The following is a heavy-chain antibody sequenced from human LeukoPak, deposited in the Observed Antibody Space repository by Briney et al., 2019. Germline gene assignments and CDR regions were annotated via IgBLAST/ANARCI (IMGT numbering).Heavy chain of an antibody. D-gene: IGHD3-10*01. J-gene: IGHJ4*02. CDR2: ISSTGNTI. CDR3: ARDSSGNFIPDYFDY. CDR1: GFTFSSFE. Sequence: PGGSLRLSCATSGFTFSSFEMNWVRQAPGKGLEWVSYISSTGNTIYYADSVKGRFTISRDNAQSSLYLRMNSLRAEDPAVYYCARDSSGNFIPDYFDYWGQGTLVSVCS. V-gene: IGHV3-48*03.